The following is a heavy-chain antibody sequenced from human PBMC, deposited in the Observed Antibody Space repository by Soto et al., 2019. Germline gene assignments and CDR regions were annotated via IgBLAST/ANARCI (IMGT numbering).Heavy chain of an antibody. Sequence: SETLSLTCTVSGGSISSYYWSWIRQPPGKGLGWIGFIYYSGSTNYNPSLKSRVTISVDTSKNQFSLKLSSVTAADTAVYYCARSDGRYWGQGTLVTVSS. V-gene: IGHV4-59*01. J-gene: IGHJ4*02. CDR2: IYYSGST. CDR3: ARSDGRY. CDR1: GGSISSYY.